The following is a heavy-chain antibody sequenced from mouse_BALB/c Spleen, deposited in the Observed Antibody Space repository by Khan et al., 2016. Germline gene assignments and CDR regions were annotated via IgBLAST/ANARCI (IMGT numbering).Heavy chain of an antibody. J-gene: IGHJ3*01. CDR3: VIEGMIMTPWFAY. Sequence: EVKLLESGGGLVQPGGSLKLSCAASGFDFSRFWMNWVRKAPGKGLEWIGEINPDSSTINYTPSLKDKFIIFRDNAKNTLYLQMSKVRSEDTALYYCVIEGMIMTPWFAYWGQGTLVTVSA. V-gene: IGHV4-1*02. D-gene: IGHD2-4*01. CDR2: INPDSSTI. CDR1: GFDFSRFW.